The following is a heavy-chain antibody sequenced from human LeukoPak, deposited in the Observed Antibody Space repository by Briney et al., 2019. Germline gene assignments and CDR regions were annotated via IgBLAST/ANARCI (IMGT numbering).Heavy chain of an antibody. V-gene: IGHV1-2*02. D-gene: IGHD4-23*01. CDR3: AKATREGHGGKKDWYFDL. J-gene: IGHJ2*01. CDR1: GYTFTGYY. CDR2: INPNSGGT. Sequence: ASVKVTCKASGYTFTGYYMHWVRQAPGQGLEWMGWINPNSGGTNYAQKFQGRVTMTRDTSISTAYMELSRLRSDDTAVYYCAKATREGHGGKKDWYFDLWGRGTLVTVSS.